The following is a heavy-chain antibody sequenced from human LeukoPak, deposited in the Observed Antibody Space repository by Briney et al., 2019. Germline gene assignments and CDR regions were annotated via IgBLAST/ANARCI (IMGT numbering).Heavy chain of an antibody. Sequence: GGSLRLSCAASGFTVSSNYMSWVRQAPGKGLEWVSVIYSGGSTYYADSVKGRFTISRDNSKNTLYLQMNSLRAENTAVYYCARAEIAAAALDYWGQGTLVTVSS. V-gene: IGHV3-53*01. J-gene: IGHJ4*02. CDR2: IYSGGST. D-gene: IGHD6-13*01. CDR3: ARAEIAAAALDY. CDR1: GFTVSSNY.